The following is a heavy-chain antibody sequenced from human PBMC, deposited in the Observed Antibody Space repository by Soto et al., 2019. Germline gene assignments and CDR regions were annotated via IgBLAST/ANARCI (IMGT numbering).Heavy chain of an antibody. CDR2: TIPIFDTP. D-gene: IGHD3-10*01. CDR1: GGTFGNYG. J-gene: IGHJ5*01. V-gene: IGHV1-69*13. CDR3: ARDREDGSGTKYNWFDS. Sequence: SVKVSCKASGGTFGNYGISWLRQAPGQGLEWMGGTIPIFDTPHYAQKFRDRVTITADATSTAYMEVTSLTSEDTATYYCARDREDGSGTKYNWFDSWGQGTLVTVSS.